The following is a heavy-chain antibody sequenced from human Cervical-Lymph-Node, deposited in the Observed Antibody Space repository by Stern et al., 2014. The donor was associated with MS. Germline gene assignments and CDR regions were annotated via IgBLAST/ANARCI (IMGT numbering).Heavy chain of an antibody. D-gene: IGHD5-12*01. CDR3: ASDGYSYSFDY. J-gene: IGHJ4*02. CDR1: GGSISSGNYY. Sequence: QLQLQESGPGLVKPSQTLSLTCNVSGGSISSGNYYWSWIRQPAGKGLEWIGRIYTSGSTNYNPSLKSRVTMSVDTSKTQFPLKLSAVTAADTAVYYCASDGYSYSFDYWGQGILVTVSS. CDR2: IYTSGST. V-gene: IGHV4-61*02.